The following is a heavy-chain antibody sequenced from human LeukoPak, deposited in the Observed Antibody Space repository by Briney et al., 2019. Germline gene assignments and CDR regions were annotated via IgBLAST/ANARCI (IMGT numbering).Heavy chain of an antibody. CDR2: IYTSGST. Sequence: SETLSLTCTVSGGSISSSSYYWSWIRQPAGKGLEWIGRIYTSGSTNYNPSLKRRVTISVDTSKNQFSLKLSSVTAADTAVYYCAKDRLRATLRGGTFDYWGQGTLVTVSS. CDR3: AKDRLRATLRGGTFDY. J-gene: IGHJ4*02. D-gene: IGHD5-24*01. CDR1: GGSISSSSYY. V-gene: IGHV4-61*02.